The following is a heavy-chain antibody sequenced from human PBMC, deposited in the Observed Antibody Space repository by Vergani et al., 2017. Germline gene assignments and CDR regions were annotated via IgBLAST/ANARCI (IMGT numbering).Heavy chain of an antibody. CDR2: ISWNSGSI. CDR3: AKDNGYNVAFDI. J-gene: IGHJ3*02. CDR1: GFTFDDYA. Sequence: EVQLVESGGGLVQPGRSLRLSCAASGFTFDDYAMHWVRQAPGKGLEWVSGISWNSGSIGYADSVKGRFTISRDNAKNSLYLQMNSLRAEDTALYYCAKDNGYNVAFDIWGQGTMVTVSS. V-gene: IGHV3-9*01. D-gene: IGHD5-24*01.